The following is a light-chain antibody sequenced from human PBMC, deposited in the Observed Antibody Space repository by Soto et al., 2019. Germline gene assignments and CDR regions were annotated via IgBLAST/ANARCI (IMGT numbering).Light chain of an antibody. V-gene: IGLV2-23*01. CDR2: EDS. Sequence: QAVVTQPASVSGSPGQSITISCTGTSSDVGRYNLVSWYQQHPGKAPKLMIYEDSKRPSGVSNRFSGSKSGNTASLTISGLHAEDEADYYCCSYAGSSTLVFGGGTKLTVL. CDR1: SSDVGRYNL. CDR3: CSYAGSSTLV. J-gene: IGLJ2*01.